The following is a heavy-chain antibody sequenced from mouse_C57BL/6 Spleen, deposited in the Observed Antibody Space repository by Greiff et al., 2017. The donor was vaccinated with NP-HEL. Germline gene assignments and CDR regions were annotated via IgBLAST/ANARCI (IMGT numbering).Heavy chain of an antibody. J-gene: IGHJ4*01. CDR1: GYAFSSSW. V-gene: IGHV1-82*01. D-gene: IGHD1-1*01. CDR2: IYPGDGDT. CDR3: AIITTVVATPYAMDY. Sequence: VKLMESGPELVKPGASVKISCKASGYAFSSSWMNWVKQRPGKGLEWIGRIYPGDGDTNYNGKFKGKATLTADKSSSTAYMQLSSLTSEDSAVYFCAIITTVVATPYAMDYWGQGTSVTVSS.